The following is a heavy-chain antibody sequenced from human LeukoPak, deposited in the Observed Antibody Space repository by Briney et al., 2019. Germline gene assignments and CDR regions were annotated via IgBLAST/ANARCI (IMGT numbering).Heavy chain of an antibody. CDR1: GYTFTGYD. J-gene: IGHJ6*03. D-gene: IGHD6-19*01. Sequence: GASVKVSCKASGYTFTGYDMHWVRQAPGQGLEWMGWINPNSGGTNYSQKFQGRVTMTRDTSISTAYMELSRLRPDDTAVYYCARDPTTVAVAADYYMDVWGKGTTVTVSS. CDR3: ARDPTTVAVAADYYMDV. CDR2: INPNSGGT. V-gene: IGHV1-2*02.